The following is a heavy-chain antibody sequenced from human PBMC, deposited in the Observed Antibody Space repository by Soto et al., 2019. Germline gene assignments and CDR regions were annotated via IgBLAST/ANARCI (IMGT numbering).Heavy chain of an antibody. J-gene: IGHJ5*02. CDR3: ARRAGNWFDP. CDR2: IYYSGST. CDR1: GGSISSGGYY. Sequence: QVQLQESGPGLVKPSQTLSLTCTVSGGSISSGGYYWTWIRQHPGKGLEWIGYIYYSGSTYYNPSLKSRVTISIDTSKNQFSLKLRSVTAADTAVYHCARRAGNWFDPWGQGTLVTVSS. V-gene: IGHV4-31*03.